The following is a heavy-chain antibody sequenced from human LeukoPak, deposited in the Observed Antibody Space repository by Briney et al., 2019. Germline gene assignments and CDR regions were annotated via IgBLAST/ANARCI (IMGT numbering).Heavy chain of an antibody. Sequence: AASVKVSCKVPGYTLTELSMHWVRQAPGKGLEWMGGFDPEDGETIYAQKFQGRVTMTEDTSTDTAYMELSSLRSEDTAVYYCATDLGGSYGYWGQGTLVTVSS. CDR3: ATDLGGSYGY. V-gene: IGHV1-24*01. CDR2: FDPEDGET. CDR1: GYTLTELS. D-gene: IGHD1-26*01. J-gene: IGHJ4*02.